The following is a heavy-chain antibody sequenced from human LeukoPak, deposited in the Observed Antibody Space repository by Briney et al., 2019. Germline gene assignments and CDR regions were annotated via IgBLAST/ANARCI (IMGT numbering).Heavy chain of an antibody. CDR3: ARPSHCSGGSCYPYYFDY. V-gene: IGHV5-51*01. CDR2: IFPGDSDT. Sequence: GESLKISCEGSGYSFTTYWIAWVRQMPGKGLGWMGIIFPGDSDTRYSPSFQGQVTISADKSISTAYLQWSSLKASDTAMYYCARPSHCSGGSCYPYYFDYWGQGTLVTVSS. D-gene: IGHD2-15*01. J-gene: IGHJ4*02. CDR1: GYSFTTYW.